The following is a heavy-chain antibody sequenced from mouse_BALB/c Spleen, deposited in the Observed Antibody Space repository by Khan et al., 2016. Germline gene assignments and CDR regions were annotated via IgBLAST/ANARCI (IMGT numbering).Heavy chain of an antibody. CDR3: ARKSTRASY. Sequence: QVQLQQSGAELVKPGASVKMSCKASGYTFTSYTMHWVKQRPGQGLEWIGYINPSSGYTKYTQKFKDKATLTADKSSSTAYMQLSSLTSEDSAVYYCARKSTRASYWGQGTTLTVSS. CDR1: GYTFTSYT. J-gene: IGHJ2*01. V-gene: IGHV1-4*01. CDR2: INPSSGYT. D-gene: IGHD3-1*01.